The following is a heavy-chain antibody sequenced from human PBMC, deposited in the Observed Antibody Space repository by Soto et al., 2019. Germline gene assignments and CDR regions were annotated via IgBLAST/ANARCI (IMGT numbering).Heavy chain of an antibody. D-gene: IGHD3-10*01. J-gene: IGHJ6*02. CDR2: IWDDGSNK. CDR1: GFSFSSYG. V-gene: IGHV3-33*01. Sequence: QVQLVESGGGVVQPGRSLRLSCAASGFSFSSYGMHWVRQPPGKGLEWVADIWDDGSNKDYADSVKGRFTISRDNSKNTLYLQMNSLRAEDTAVYYCARARGGEAYYGLDVWGQGTTVTVSS. CDR3: ARARGGEAYYGLDV.